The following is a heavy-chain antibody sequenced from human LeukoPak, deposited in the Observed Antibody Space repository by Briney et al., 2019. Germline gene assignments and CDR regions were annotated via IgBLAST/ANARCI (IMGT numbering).Heavy chain of an antibody. CDR2: ISYDGGNK. CDR3: AQLYDYGDSRGDY. CDR1: GFTFSSYG. Sequence: PGRSLRLSCAASGFTFSSYGMHWVRQAPGKGLEWVAVISYDGGNKYYADSVKGRFTISRDNSKNTLYLQMNSLRAEDTAVYYCAQLYDYGDSRGDYWGQGTLVTVSS. V-gene: IGHV3-30*18. D-gene: IGHD4-17*01. J-gene: IGHJ4*02.